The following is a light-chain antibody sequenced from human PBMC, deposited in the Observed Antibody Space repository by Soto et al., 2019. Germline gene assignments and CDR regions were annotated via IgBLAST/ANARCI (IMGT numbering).Light chain of an antibody. Sequence: QLVLTQPPSASGTPGQRVTISCSGSSSNIGSNTVNWYQHLPGTAPKLLINTNTQRPSGVPDRFSGSKSGTSASLAISGLQSEDEADYYCTAWDGSLNGVVFGGGTKLTVL. CDR3: TAWDGSLNGVV. V-gene: IGLV1-44*01. CDR2: TNT. J-gene: IGLJ3*02. CDR1: SSNIGSNT.